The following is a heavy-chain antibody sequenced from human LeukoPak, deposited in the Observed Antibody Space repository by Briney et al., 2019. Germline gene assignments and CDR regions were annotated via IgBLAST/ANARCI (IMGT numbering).Heavy chain of an antibody. CDR1: GGSISSSSYY. V-gene: IGHV4-39*01. CDR2: FYYSGNT. CDR3: ARGAYEKGAFDV. Sequence: PSETLSLTCTVSGGSISSSSYYWGWIRQPPGKGLEWIGNFYYSGNTYYNPSLKSRVTISVDTSKNQFSLKLTSVTAADTALYYCARGAYEKGAFDVWGQETTVTVS. J-gene: IGHJ3*01. D-gene: IGHD3-16*01.